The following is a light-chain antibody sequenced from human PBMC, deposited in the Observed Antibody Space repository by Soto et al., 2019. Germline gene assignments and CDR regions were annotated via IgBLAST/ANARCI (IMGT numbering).Light chain of an antibody. CDR1: QGIGSW. V-gene: IGKV1-12*01. J-gene: IGKJ4*01. Sequence: DIQMTQSPSFVSASIGDRVTITCRASQGIGSWLAWYQQVPGRAPRLLIFPASPFQSGVSSRFRGSGSGTDFTLTITSLQPEDFATYFCLQANNFPVTCGEGTKVEMK. CDR3: LQANNFPVT. CDR2: PAS.